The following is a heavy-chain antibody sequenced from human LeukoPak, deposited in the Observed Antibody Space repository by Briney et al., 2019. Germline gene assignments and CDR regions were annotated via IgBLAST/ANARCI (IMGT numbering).Heavy chain of an antibody. CDR2: IYYSGST. Sequence: SETLSLTCTVSGGXISSYYCSWIRQPPGKGQEWIGYIYYSGSTNYNPSLKSRVTISVDTSKNQFSLKLSSVIAADTAVYYCARDQGYSYGLFDYWGQGTLVTVSS. CDR3: ARDQGYSYGLFDY. D-gene: IGHD5-18*01. CDR1: GGXISSYY. J-gene: IGHJ4*02. V-gene: IGHV4-59*01.